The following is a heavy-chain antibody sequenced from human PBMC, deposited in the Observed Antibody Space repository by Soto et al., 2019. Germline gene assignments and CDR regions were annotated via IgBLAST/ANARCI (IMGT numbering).Heavy chain of an antibody. CDR3: AKDIRTYYDILTGPYYYYYMDV. Sequence: PGGSLRLSCAASGFTFDEYAMHWVRQAPGKGLEWVSGISWNSGSIGYADSVKGRFTISRDNAKNSLYLQMNSLRAEDTALYYCAKDIRTYYDILTGPYYYYYMDVWGKGTTVTVSS. CDR2: ISWNSGSI. D-gene: IGHD3-9*01. V-gene: IGHV3-9*01. J-gene: IGHJ6*03. CDR1: GFTFDEYA.